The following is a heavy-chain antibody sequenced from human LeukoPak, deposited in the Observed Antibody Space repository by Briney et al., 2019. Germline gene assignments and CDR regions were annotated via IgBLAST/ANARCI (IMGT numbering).Heavy chain of an antibody. CDR2: ITTRDGNT. D-gene: IGHD7-27*01. V-gene: IGHV3-23*01. Sequence: GGSLRLSCAASGFTFSSYTMSWVRQAPGKGLEWVSTITTRDGNTYYADSVKGRFTVSRDNSKNTLFLQMNSLRAEDTAVYYCAKDGGLWVSAHWGDSWGRGTLVTVSS. CDR1: GFTFSSYT. J-gene: IGHJ4*02. CDR3: AKDGGLWVSAHWGDS.